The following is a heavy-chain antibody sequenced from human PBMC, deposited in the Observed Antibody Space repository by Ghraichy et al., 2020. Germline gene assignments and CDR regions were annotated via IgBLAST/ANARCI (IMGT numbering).Heavy chain of an antibody. J-gene: IGHJ4*02. V-gene: IGHV3-7*01. CDR2: IKQDGSEK. CDR3: ARVRCSSTSCFPDY. D-gene: IGHD2-2*01. Sequence: GGSLRLSCAASGFSFSNYWMSWVRQAPGKGLEWVANIKQDGSEKYYVDSLKGRFTISRDNAKNSLYLQMNSLRADDTAVYYCARVRCSSTSCFPDYWGQGTLVTVSS. CDR1: GFSFSNYW.